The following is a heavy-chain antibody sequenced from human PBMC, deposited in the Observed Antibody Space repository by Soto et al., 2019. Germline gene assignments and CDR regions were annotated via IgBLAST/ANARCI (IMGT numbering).Heavy chain of an antibody. CDR2: IIPIFGTA. Sequence: QVQLVQSGAEVKKPGSSVKVSCKASGGTFSSYAISWARQAPGQGLEWMGGIIPIFGTADYAQKLQGRVTITEDESTSTAYMELSSLRSEDTAVYDWATTEMGNYYYGMDVWGQGTKVTVSS. CDR1: GGTFSSYA. D-gene: IGHD7-27*01. J-gene: IGHJ6*02. CDR3: ATTEMGNYYYGMDV. V-gene: IGHV1-69*12.